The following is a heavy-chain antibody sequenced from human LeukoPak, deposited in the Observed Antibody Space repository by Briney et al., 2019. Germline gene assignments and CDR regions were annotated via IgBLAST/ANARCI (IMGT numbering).Heavy chain of an antibody. D-gene: IGHD2-2*01. CDR3: ARAGVVVPAAILWFDP. J-gene: IGHJ5*02. CDR1: GYTFTSYY. CDR2: INPSGGST. Sequence: ASVKVSCKASGYTFTSYYMHWVRQAPGQGLEWMGIINPSGGSTSYAQKFQGRVTMTRDTSTSTVYMELSSLRSEDTAVYYCARAGVVVPAAILWFDPWGQGTLVTVSS. V-gene: IGHV1-46*01.